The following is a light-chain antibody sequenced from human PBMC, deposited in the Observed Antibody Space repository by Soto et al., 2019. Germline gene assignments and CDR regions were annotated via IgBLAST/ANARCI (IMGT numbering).Light chain of an antibody. J-gene: IGLJ2*01. CDR1: SSDVGGYNF. Sequence: QSVLTQPASVSGSPGQSITISCTGTSSDVGGYNFVSWFQQHPGKAPQLLIYEVAHRPSEVSNRFSASKSGNTASLTISGLQPEDEGDYYCSSYTTSTPVVFGGGTKLTVL. CDR3: SSYTTSTPVV. CDR2: EVA. V-gene: IGLV2-14*01.